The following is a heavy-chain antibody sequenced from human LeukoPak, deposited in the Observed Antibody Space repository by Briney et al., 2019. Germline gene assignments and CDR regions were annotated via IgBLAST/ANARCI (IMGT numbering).Heavy chain of an antibody. CDR2: IYYSGST. Sequence: PSETLSLTCTVSGGSISSYYWSWIRQPPGKGLEWIGYIYYSGSTNYNPSLKSRVTISVDTSKNQFSLKLNSVTAADTAVYYCARVGRGHSYGPFDSWGQGTLVTVSS. D-gene: IGHD5-18*01. CDR1: GGSISSYY. V-gene: IGHV4-59*01. CDR3: ARVGRGHSYGPFDS. J-gene: IGHJ4*02.